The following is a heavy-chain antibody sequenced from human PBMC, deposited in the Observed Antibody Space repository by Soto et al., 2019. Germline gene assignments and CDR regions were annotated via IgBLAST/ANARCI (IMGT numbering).Heavy chain of an antibody. V-gene: IGHV3-20*04. D-gene: IGHD5-18*01. CDR1: GFTFDDYG. CDR2: INWNGGST. J-gene: IGHJ6*02. Sequence: EVQLVESWGGVVRPGGSLRLSCAASGFTFDDYGMSWVRQAPGKGLEWVSGINWNGGSTGYGDSVKGRFPISRDNAKNSLYLQMNSLRAEDTALYYCARVRSSAMVSEYYYGMDVWGQGTTVTVSS. CDR3: ARVRSSAMVSEYYYGMDV.